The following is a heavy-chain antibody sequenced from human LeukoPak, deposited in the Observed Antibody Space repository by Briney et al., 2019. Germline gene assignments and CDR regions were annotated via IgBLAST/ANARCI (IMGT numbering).Heavy chain of an antibody. CDR3: ARAGGLTMVRGVYQGGHNWFDP. Sequence: GESLKISCKGSGYSFTSYWIGWVRQMPGKGLEWMGIIYPGDSDTRYSPSFQGQVTISADKSISTAYLQWSSLKASDTAMYYCARAGGLTMVRGVYQGGHNWFDPWGQGTLVTVSS. V-gene: IGHV5-51*01. J-gene: IGHJ5*02. D-gene: IGHD3-10*01. CDR2: IYPGDSDT. CDR1: GYSFTSYW.